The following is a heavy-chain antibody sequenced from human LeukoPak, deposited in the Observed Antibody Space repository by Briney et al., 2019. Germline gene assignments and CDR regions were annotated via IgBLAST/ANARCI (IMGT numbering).Heavy chain of an antibody. J-gene: IGHJ6*02. CDR1: GYTFTGYY. CDR2: INPNSGGT. D-gene: IGHD3-10*01. V-gene: IGHV1-2*02. CDR3: ARVVGGFGELKLSYYYGMDV. Sequence: ASVKVSCKASGYTFTGYYMHWVRQAPGQGLEWMGWINPNSGGTNYAQKFQGRVTMTRDTSISTAYMELSRLRSDDTAVYYCARVVGGFGELKLSYYYGMDVWGQGTTVTVSS.